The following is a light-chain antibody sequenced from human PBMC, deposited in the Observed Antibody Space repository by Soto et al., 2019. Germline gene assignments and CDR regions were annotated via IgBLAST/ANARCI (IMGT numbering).Light chain of an antibody. J-gene: IGKJ1*01. V-gene: IGKV3-11*01. Sequence: ELVLTQSPATLSLSPVERATLSCRASQTVGTYFAWYQQKPGQPPRLLSHDASNRATGIPARFSGSGSGTEFTLIISSLQSEDSAVYYCQQYNSWLWTFGQGTKVDIK. CDR3: QQYNSWLWT. CDR2: DAS. CDR1: QTVGTY.